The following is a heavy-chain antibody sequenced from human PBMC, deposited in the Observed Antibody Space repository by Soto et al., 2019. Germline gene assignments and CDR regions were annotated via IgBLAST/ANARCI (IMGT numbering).Heavy chain of an antibody. D-gene: IGHD1-26*01. V-gene: IGHV3-74*01. CDR3: VRDDVGVGIDY. Sequence: EVQLVESGGGLVQPGGSLRLSCAASGFTFSSYWMHWVRQAPGKGLVWVSHINNDGSSTTYADSVMGRFTISRDNAKNTLYLQMNSLRAEDTAVYYCVRDDVGVGIDYWGLGALVTVSS. J-gene: IGHJ4*02. CDR2: INNDGSST. CDR1: GFTFSSYW.